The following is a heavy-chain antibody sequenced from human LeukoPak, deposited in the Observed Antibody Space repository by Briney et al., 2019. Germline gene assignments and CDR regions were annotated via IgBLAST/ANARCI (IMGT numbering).Heavy chain of an antibody. J-gene: IGHJ4*02. Sequence: GGSLRLSCAASGFTFSGYWTHWVRQAPGKGLVWVSRINSDGSSTSYADSVKGRFTISRDNSKNTLYLQMNSLRAEDTAVYYCANIWFGEFCDYWGQGTLVTVSS. D-gene: IGHD3-10*01. CDR3: ANIWFGEFCDY. CDR2: INSDGSST. CDR1: GFTFSGYW. V-gene: IGHV3-74*01.